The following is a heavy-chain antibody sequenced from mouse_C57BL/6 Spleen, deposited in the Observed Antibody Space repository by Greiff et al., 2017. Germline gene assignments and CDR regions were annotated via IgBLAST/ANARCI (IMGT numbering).Heavy chain of an antibody. J-gene: IGHJ1*03. CDR1: GYTFTSYG. Sequence: QVQLKESGAELARPGASVKLSCKASGYTFTSYGISWVKQRTGQGLEWIGEIYPRSGNTYYNEKFKGKATLTADKSSSTAYMELRSLTSEDSAVYFCAREGITTVVAPYLYFDVWGTGTTVTVSS. V-gene: IGHV1-81*01. CDR2: IYPRSGNT. D-gene: IGHD1-1*01. CDR3: AREGITTVVAPYLYFDV.